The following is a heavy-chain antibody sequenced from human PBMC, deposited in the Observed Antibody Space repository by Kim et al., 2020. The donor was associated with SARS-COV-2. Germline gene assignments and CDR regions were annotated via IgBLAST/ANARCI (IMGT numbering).Heavy chain of an antibody. J-gene: IGHJ3*02. V-gene: IGHV3-23*01. Sequence: GGSLRLSCAASGFTFNYYVMSWVRQAPGKGLEWVSGVSGSGAATYYADSVKGRFTISRDTSMSTLSLQINSLRAEDTAVYYCVKCTSDPRRVTYVPVHAFDIWGRGTMVTVSS. CDR3: VKCTSDPRRVTYVPVHAFDI. D-gene: IGHD2-21*02. CDR2: VSGSGAAT. CDR1: GFTFNYYV.